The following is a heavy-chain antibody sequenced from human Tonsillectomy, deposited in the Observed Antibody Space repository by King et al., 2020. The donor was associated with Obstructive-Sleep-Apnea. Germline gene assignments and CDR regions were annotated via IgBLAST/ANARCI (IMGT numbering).Heavy chain of an antibody. CDR3: ARKYTSGWYLDY. Sequence: QLVQSGAEVKKPGASVKVSCKASGYTFTSYAIHWVRQAPGQRLEWMGWINAGNGDTKFSQRFQGRVTITRDTSASTAYMDLSSLRSEDTAVYYWARKYTSGWYLDYWGQGTLVTVSS. V-gene: IGHV1-3*01. D-gene: IGHD6-19*01. J-gene: IGHJ4*02. CDR2: INAGNGDT. CDR1: GYTFTSYA.